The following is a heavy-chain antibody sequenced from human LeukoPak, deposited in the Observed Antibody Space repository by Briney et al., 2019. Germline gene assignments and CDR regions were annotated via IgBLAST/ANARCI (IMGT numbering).Heavy chain of an antibody. V-gene: IGHV4-61*01. Sequence: SETLSLTCTVSGGSISSGSYYWSWIRQPPGKGLEWIGYIYYSGSTNYNPSLKSRVTISVDTSKNQFSLKLSSVTAADTAVYYCARVVPRYYYYYMDVWGKGTTVTVSS. CDR1: GGSISSGSYY. CDR2: IYYSGST. CDR3: ARVVPRYYYYYMDV. D-gene: IGHD3-10*01. J-gene: IGHJ6*03.